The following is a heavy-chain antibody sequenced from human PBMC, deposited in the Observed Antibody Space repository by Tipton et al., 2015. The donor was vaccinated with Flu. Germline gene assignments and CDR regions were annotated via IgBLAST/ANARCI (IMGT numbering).Heavy chain of an antibody. V-gene: IGHV4-38-2*01. CDR3: ARAGSYKGYFDY. CDR1: GDSIGSDFY. D-gene: IGHD1-26*01. J-gene: IGHJ4*02. CDR2: IHRSGTV. Sequence: TLSLTCFVSGDSIGSDFYWGWIRQPPGKGLEWIGNIHRSGTVYYNPSLKSRVTMSVDKSKNQFSLKLSSVTAAGTAVYYCARAGSYKGYFDYWGQGTLVTGSS.